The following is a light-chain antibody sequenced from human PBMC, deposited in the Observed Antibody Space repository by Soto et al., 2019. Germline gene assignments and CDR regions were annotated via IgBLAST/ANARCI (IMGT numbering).Light chain of an antibody. CDR1: QGIRND. J-gene: IGKJ1*01. V-gene: IGKV1-6*01. Sequence: AIQMTQSPSSLSASVGDRVTITCRASQGIRNDLGWYQQKPGKAPKLLIYAASISENGVPSRFSGSGSGTDFTLTISSLQAEDFATYYCLQDYNYPWTFGQGTKVEIK. CDR2: AAS. CDR3: LQDYNYPWT.